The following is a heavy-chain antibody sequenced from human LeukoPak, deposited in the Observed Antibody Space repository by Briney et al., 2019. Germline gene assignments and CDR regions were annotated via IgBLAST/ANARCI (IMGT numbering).Heavy chain of an antibody. J-gene: IGHJ4*02. CDR2: IWSDGTNK. CDR1: GFTFHHYG. CDR3: ARDAQRGFDYSNSLQY. D-gene: IGHD4-11*01. Sequence: PGGSLRLSCAAAGFTFHHYGMHWVRQAPGKGLEWVSVIWSDGTNKYYAASVKGRFTISRDDVNKTVYLQMSSLRPDDTAVYYCARDAQRGFDYSNSLQYWGQGTPVTVST. V-gene: IGHV3-33*01.